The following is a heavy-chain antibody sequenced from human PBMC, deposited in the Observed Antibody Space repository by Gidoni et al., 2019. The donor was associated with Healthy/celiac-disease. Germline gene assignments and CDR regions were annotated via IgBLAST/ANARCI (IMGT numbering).Heavy chain of an antibody. CDR3: ARDAFSATTDYYYGMDV. CDR1: GYTFTGYY. J-gene: IGHJ6*02. Sequence: QVQLVQSGAEVKKPGASVKVSCTASGYTFTGYYMHWVRQAPGQGLEWMGWINPNSGGTNYAQKFKGWVTMTRDTSISTAYMELSRLRSDDTAVYYCARDAFSATTDYYYGMDVWGQGTTVTVSS. V-gene: IGHV1-2*04. CDR2: INPNSGGT. D-gene: IGHD1-26*01.